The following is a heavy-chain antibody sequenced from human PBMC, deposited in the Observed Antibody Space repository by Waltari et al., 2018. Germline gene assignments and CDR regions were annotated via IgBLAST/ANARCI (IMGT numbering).Heavy chain of an antibody. CDR1: GLQFSTYA. V-gene: IGHV3-23*01. Sequence: EEQLLESGGGLGQPGGSLRLACAASGLQFSTYALSWVRQAPGKGLEWVSGINSNSDTTYYADSVKGRFAISRDNSKNTMSLQMNSLRGEDTAVYYCAKGPWTTSYDSSASFDYWGQGTLVTVSS. J-gene: IGHJ4*02. CDR3: AKGPWTTSYDSSASFDY. CDR2: INSNSDTT. D-gene: IGHD3-22*01.